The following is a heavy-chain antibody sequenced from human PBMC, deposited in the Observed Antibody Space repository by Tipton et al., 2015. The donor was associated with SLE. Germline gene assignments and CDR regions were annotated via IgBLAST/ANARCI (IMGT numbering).Heavy chain of an antibody. Sequence: TLSLTCTVSGGSITTYYWNWIRQPPGKGLEWIGNMYEGGSTNYNPSLKSRVAIFVDTSTNQFSLRLSSVTAADTAVYYCARGRYDFWSGYSSHYYMDVWGKGPTVTVSS. CDR2: MYEGGST. D-gene: IGHD3-3*01. V-gene: IGHV4-59*12. J-gene: IGHJ6*03. CDR1: GGSITTYY. CDR3: ARGRYDFWSGYSSHYYMDV.